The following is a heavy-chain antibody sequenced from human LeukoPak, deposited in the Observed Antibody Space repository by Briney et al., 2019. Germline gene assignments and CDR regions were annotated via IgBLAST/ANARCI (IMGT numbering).Heavy chain of an antibody. D-gene: IGHD3-22*01. Sequence: GGSLRLSCAASGFTLGNYCMTWVRQAPRKGLEWVANINQDGSEKNYVDSVKGRFIIPRDNAQSSLFLQMNSLRAEDTAVYYCARLSLEGEESSVYRSFDYWGQGTLVTVSS. V-gene: IGHV3-7*05. CDR2: INQDGSEK. CDR3: ARLSLEGEESSVYRSFDY. J-gene: IGHJ4*02. CDR1: GFTLGNYC.